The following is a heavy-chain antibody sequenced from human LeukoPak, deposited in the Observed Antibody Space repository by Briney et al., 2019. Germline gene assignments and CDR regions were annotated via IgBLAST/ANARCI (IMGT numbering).Heavy chain of an antibody. CDR3: ARVRYSSSWYTPPYYFDY. V-gene: IGHV4-34*01. CDR2: INHSGST. CDR1: GGSFSGYY. Sequence: PSETLSPTCAVYGGSFSGYYWSWIRQPPGKGLEWIGEINHSGSTNYNPSLKSRVTISVDTSKNQFSLKLSSVTAADTAVYYCARVRYSSSWYTPPYYFDYWGQGTLVTVSS. D-gene: IGHD6-13*01. J-gene: IGHJ4*02.